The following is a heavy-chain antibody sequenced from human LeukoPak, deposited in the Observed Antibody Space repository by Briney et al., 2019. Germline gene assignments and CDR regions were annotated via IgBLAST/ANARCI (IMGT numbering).Heavy chain of an antibody. D-gene: IGHD6-13*01. CDR3: ATHSRGAFDI. Sequence: SETLSLTCAVSGGSISSSNWWSWVRQPPGKGLEWIGYIYHSGSTYYNPSLKSRVTISVDRSKSQFSLKLSSVTAADTAVYYCATHSRGAFDIWGQGTMVTVSS. J-gene: IGHJ3*02. V-gene: IGHV4-4*02. CDR2: IYHSGST. CDR1: GGSISSSNW.